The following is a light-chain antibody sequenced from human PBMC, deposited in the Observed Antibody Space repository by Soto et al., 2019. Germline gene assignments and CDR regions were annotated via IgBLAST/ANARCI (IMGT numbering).Light chain of an antibody. Sequence: DLRMTQSPPSLSAFVGDRVTVTCRASHDIGKSLAWYQQRPGKSPRLLIYDASTLQSGVPTRFTGSGSGTDFTLAISSLRPEDVATYYCQNYNSAPLTFGGGTKIEV. J-gene: IGKJ4*01. CDR1: HDIGKS. CDR3: QNYNSAPLT. CDR2: DAS. V-gene: IGKV1-27*01.